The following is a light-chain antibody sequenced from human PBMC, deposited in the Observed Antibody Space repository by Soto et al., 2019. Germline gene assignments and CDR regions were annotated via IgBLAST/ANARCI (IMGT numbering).Light chain of an antibody. CDR1: QTISKNY. CDR2: ATS. Sequence: EIVLTQSPGTLSLSPGERATLSCRASQTISKNYIAWYQQKPGRAPRLLIYATSNRATGIADRFSGSGSGTDFTLTISRLEPEDFAVYHRQQYGSLSWTFGQGTKVDIK. V-gene: IGKV3-20*01. CDR3: QQYGSLSWT. J-gene: IGKJ1*01.